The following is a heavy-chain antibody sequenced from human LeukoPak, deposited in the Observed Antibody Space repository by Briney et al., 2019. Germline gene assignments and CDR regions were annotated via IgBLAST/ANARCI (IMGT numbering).Heavy chain of an antibody. CDR2: MNPNSGNT. D-gene: IGHD6-19*01. Sequence: EASVTVSCKASGYTFTSYDINWVRQAPGQGLEWMGWMNPNSGNTGYAQKFQGRVTMTRNTSISTAYMELSSLRSEDTAVYYCARGRRYSSGWALYYWGQGTLVTVSS. V-gene: IGHV1-8*01. CDR1: GYTFTSYD. J-gene: IGHJ4*02. CDR3: ARGRRYSSGWALYY.